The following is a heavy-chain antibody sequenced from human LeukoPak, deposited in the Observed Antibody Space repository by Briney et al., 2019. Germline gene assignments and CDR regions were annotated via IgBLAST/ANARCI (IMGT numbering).Heavy chain of an antibody. D-gene: IGHD1-26*01. Sequence: SETLSLTCAVYGGSFSGYYWSWIRQPPGKGLEWIGEINHSGSTYYNPSLKSRVTISVDTSKNQFSLKLSSVTAADTAVYYCAILSGSYYYYWGQGTLVTVSS. CDR2: INHSGST. CDR1: GGSFSGYY. V-gene: IGHV4-34*01. J-gene: IGHJ4*02. CDR3: AILSGSYYYY.